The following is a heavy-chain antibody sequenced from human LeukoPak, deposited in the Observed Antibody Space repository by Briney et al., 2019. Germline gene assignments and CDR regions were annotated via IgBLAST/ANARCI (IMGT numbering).Heavy chain of an antibody. CDR1: GFTFSSYS. CDR3: ANTAGYKVY. V-gene: IGHV3-48*01. CDR2: ISSGSTTI. Sequence: PGGSLRLSCAASGFTFSSYSMNWVRQAPGKGLEWISYISSGSTTIYYADSVKGRFTISRDNAKNSLYLQMNSLRAEDTAVYYCANTAGYKVYWGQGTLVTVFS. J-gene: IGHJ4*02. D-gene: IGHD1-14*01.